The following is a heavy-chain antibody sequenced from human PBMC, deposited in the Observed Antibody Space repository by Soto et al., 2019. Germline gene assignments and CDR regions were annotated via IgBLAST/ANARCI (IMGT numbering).Heavy chain of an antibody. Sequence: SETLSLTCTVSGGSICSYYWSWIRQPPGKGLEWIGYIYYSGSTNYNPSPKSRVTMSVDTSKNQFSLKLSSVTAADTAVYYCARDLFFESSGYYWFDPWGQGTLVTVSS. CDR3: ARDLFFESSGYYWFDP. CDR2: IYYSGST. D-gene: IGHD3-22*01. V-gene: IGHV4-59*01. CDR1: GGSICSYY. J-gene: IGHJ5*02.